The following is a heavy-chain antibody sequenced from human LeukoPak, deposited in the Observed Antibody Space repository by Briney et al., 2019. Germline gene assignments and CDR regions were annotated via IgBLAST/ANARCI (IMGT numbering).Heavy chain of an antibody. CDR2: ISGSGGST. J-gene: IGHJ6*02. CDR3: AKDTYGSSGQQTPYYYYYGMDV. Sequence: GGSLRLSCAASGFTFSSYAMSWVRQAPGKGLEWVSAISGSGGSTYYADSVKGRFTISRDNSKNTLYLQMNSLRAEDTAVYYCAKDTYGSSGQQTPYYYYYGMDVWGQGTTVTVSS. V-gene: IGHV3-23*01. CDR1: GFTFSSYA. D-gene: IGHD3-22*01.